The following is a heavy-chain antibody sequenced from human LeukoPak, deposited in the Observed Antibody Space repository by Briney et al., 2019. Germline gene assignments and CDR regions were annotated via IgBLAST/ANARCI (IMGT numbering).Heavy chain of an antibody. J-gene: IGHJ6*02. CDR1: GFTFSSYS. Sequence: GGSLRLSCAASGFTFSSYSMNWVRQAPGKGLEWVSSISSSSSYIYYVDSVKGRFTISRDNAKNSLYLQMNSLSAEDTAVYYCARLAAAGQYYYYGMDVWGQGTTVTVSS. D-gene: IGHD6-13*01. CDR2: ISSSSSYI. V-gene: IGHV3-21*01. CDR3: ARLAAAGQYYYYGMDV.